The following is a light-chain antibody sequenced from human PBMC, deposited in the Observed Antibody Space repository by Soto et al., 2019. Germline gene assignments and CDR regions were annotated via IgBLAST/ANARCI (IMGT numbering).Light chain of an antibody. J-gene: IGLJ1*01. CDR2: SNN. Sequence: QSVLTQPPSASGTPGQRVTISCSGSSSNIGSNTVNWYQQLPGTAPKLLIYSNNQRPSGVPDRFSGSKSGTSASLAISGLQSEDEADYYSAAWEDNLHAFYVSGTGTKVTVL. CDR1: SSNIGSNT. CDR3: AAWEDNLHAFYV. V-gene: IGLV1-44*01.